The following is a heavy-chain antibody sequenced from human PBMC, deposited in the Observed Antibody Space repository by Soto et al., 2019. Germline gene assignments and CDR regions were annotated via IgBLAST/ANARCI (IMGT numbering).Heavy chain of an antibody. CDR1: GYSFTSYW. Sequence: PGESLKISCKGSGYSFTSYWISWVRQMPGKGLEWMGRIDPSDSYTNYSPSFQGHVTISADKSISTAYLQWSSLKASDTAMYYCAGLHYGDYYDYYYGMDVWGQGTTVTVS. V-gene: IGHV5-10-1*01. D-gene: IGHD4-17*01. CDR2: IDPSDSYT. CDR3: AGLHYGDYYDYYYGMDV. J-gene: IGHJ6*02.